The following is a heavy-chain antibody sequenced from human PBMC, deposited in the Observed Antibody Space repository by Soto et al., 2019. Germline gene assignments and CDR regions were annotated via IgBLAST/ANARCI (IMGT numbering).Heavy chain of an antibody. CDR2: IRNKPNGHTT. D-gene: IGHD3-3*01. J-gene: IGHJ4*02. CDR3: STPVIPGPLFGY. CDR1: GFTFSGHY. V-gene: IGHV3-72*01. Sequence: PGGSLRLSCEGSGFTFSGHYMDWVRQAPGKGLEWLGRIRNKPNGHTTAYAAAVKGRFTISRDDSKNLVYLEMNSLKSEDTALYYCSTPVIPGPLFGYWGPGNLVAVSS.